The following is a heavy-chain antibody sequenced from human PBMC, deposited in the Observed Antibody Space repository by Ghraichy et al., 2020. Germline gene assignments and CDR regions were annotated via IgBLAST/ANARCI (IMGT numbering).Heavy chain of an antibody. D-gene: IGHD5-24*01. Sequence: SETLSLTCTVSGGSITSGTYYWSSIRQLPGKGLEWIGYIYYTGYTFYNPSLKSRLTISLDTSKNQFSLKLSSVTAADTAVYYCASVWDDYNDLYYFDSCGQGGLVTVAS. J-gene: IGHJ4*02. CDR3: ASVWDDYNDLYYFDS. V-gene: IGHV4-31*03. CDR2: IYYTGYT. CDR1: GGSITSGTYY.